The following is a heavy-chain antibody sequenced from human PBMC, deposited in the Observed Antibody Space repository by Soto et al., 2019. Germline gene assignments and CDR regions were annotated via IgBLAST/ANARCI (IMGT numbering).Heavy chain of an antibody. CDR3: ARDRITIFGVVTDYYYYGMDV. Sequence: QVQLVESGGGVVQPGRSLRLSCAASGFTFSSYGMHWVRQAPGKGLEWVAVIWYDGSNKYYADSVKGRFTISRDNSKNTLYLQMNSLRAEDTAVYYCARDRITIFGVVTDYYYYGMDVW. D-gene: IGHD3-3*01. J-gene: IGHJ6*01. CDR2: IWYDGSNK. CDR1: GFTFSSYG. V-gene: IGHV3-33*01.